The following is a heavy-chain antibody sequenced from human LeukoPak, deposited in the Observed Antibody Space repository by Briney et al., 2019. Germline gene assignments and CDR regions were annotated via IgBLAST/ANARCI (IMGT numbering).Heavy chain of an antibody. CDR2: IYHTGRT. CDR1: GYSMTSAYY. D-gene: IGHD1-26*01. J-gene: IGHJ4*02. Sequence: SETLSLTCGVSGYSMTSAYYWGWTRRPPGKGLEWIGNIYHTGRTFYESSLKSRVTISIDTSNNHFSLELTSVTAADTAVYYCARVPREWEVNTFFDFWGQGILVTVSS. V-gene: IGHV4-38-2*01. CDR3: ARVPREWEVNTFFDF.